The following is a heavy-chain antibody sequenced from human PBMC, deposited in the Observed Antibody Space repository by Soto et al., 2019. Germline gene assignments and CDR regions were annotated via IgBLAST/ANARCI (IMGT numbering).Heavy chain of an antibody. J-gene: IGHJ4*02. D-gene: IGHD1-20*01. V-gene: IGHV4-39*01. CDR3: ATSQKGYNWNYFDH. Sequence: ETLSLTCAVSGGSISGSYYYWAWLRQSPGKGPEWIGSVFYTGFTSYNPSLESRVSVSVDTSKSQFSLKLSAVTAADTAVYYCATSQKGYNWNYFDHWGQGALVTVSS. CDR1: GGSISGSYYY. CDR2: VFYTGFT.